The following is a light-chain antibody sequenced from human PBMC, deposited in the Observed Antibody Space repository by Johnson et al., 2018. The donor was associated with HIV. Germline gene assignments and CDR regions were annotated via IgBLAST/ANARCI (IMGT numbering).Light chain of an antibody. CDR1: RSNIGDNY. CDR3: GTWDTSLSAGV. V-gene: IGLV1-51*01. J-gene: IGLJ1*01. CDR2: DNN. Sequence: QPVLTQPPSVSAAPGQKVTISCSGNRSNIGDNYVSWYQQLPGTAPKLLIYDNNKRPSGIPDRFSGSKSGTSATLGITGLQTGDEADYYCGTWDTSLSAGVFGPGTKVSVL.